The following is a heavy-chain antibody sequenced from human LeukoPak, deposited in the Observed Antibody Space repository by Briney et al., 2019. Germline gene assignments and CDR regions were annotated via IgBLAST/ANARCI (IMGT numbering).Heavy chain of an antibody. CDR2: IKQEGNDK. CDR1: GFTFSSYW. J-gene: IGHJ6*03. CDR3: ARDQSLWNGYKNYYYFYMDV. Sequence: QSGGSLRLSCAASGFTFSSYWMNWVRQAPGKGLEWVANIKQEGNDKYYVDSVKGRFTTSRDNAKSSLYLQMNSLRAEDTAVYYCARDQSLWNGYKNYYYFYMDVWGKGTTVTVSS. V-gene: IGHV3-7*01. D-gene: IGHD5-24*01.